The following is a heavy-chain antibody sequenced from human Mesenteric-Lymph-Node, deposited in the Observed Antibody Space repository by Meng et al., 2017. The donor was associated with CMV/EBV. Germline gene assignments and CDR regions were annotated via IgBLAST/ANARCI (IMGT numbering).Heavy chain of an antibody. CDR1: GFTFSSYS. CDR2: ISSSSSYI. V-gene: IGHV3-21*01. CDR3: AKDRPYYYDSSGYPDY. Sequence: GESLKISCAASGFTFSSYSMNWVRQAPGKGLEWVSSISSSSSYIYYADSVKGRFTISRDNAKNSLYLQMNSLRAEDTAVYYCAKDRPYYYDSSGYPDYWGQGTLVTVSS. J-gene: IGHJ4*02. D-gene: IGHD3-22*01.